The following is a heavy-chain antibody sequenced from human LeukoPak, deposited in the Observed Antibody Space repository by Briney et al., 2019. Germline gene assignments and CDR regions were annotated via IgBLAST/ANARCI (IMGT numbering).Heavy chain of an antibody. Sequence: SETLSLTCTVSGYSISTTYYWGWIRQPPGKGLEWIGSIYHSGSTYYNPSLESRVTISVDTSKNQFSLKLSSVTAADTAVYYCARGSRGGSSDYWGQGTLVTVSS. V-gene: IGHV4-38-2*02. J-gene: IGHJ4*02. CDR1: GYSISTTYY. D-gene: IGHD6-6*01. CDR3: ARGSRGGSSDY. CDR2: IYHSGST.